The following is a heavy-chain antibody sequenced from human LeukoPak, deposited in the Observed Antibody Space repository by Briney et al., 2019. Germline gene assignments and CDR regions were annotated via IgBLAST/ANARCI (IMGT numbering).Heavy chain of an antibody. V-gene: IGHV3-23*01. D-gene: IGHD4-17*01. J-gene: IGHJ4*02. CDR3: AREIDGGEYYGDYGVDY. Sequence: GGSLRLSCAASGFTFSSYGMSWVRQAPGKGLEWVSAISGSGGSTYYADSVKGRFTISRDNAKNTLYLQMNSLRAEDTAVYYCAREIDGGEYYGDYGVDYWGQGTLVTVSS. CDR1: GFTFSSYG. CDR2: ISGSGGST.